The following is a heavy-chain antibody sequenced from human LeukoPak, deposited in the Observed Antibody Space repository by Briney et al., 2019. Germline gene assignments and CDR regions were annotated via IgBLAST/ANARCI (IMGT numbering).Heavy chain of an antibody. CDR1: RFTFSHHW. J-gene: IGHJ6*02. CDR3: ARGHYGMDV. Sequence: GGSVTLYCAASRFTFSHHWWTWVRQGPGKGPEWVANIYLDGSETNYLVSVKGRFTISRYNAKNSLYLQMKSLRAADPAVYYCARGHYGMDVCGQGTTVTVSS. CDR2: IYLDGSET. V-gene: IGHV3-7*04.